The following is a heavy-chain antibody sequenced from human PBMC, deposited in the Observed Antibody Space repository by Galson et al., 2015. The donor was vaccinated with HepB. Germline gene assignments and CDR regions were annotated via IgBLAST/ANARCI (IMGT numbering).Heavy chain of an antibody. CDR3: ATHKGDLNNGHYALDV. CDR2: IWSDGSQR. Sequence: SLRLSCAASGFIFTNYGMHWVRQAPGKGLEWVAVIWSDGSQRYHAGSVMGRFTISRDDSKNTLYVQMNSLRAEDTAVYYCATHKGDLNNGHYALDVWGQGTTVTVSS. CDR1: GFIFTNYG. J-gene: IGHJ6*02. V-gene: IGHV3-33*01. D-gene: IGHD2-8*01.